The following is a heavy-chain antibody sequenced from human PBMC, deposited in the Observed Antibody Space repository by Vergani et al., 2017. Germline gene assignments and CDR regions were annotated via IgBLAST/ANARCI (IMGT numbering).Heavy chain of an antibody. J-gene: IGHJ5*02. D-gene: IGHD6-19*01. V-gene: IGHV4-39*01. CDR3: ARHSXVEWLVKLGWIDP. CDR1: GASIRSSNYY. Sequence: QVQLQESGPGLVKPSATLSLTCSVSGASIRSSNYYLGWIRPPPGKGLEWIASIYYSGSTYYNPSLKSRVTISVDTSKNQFSLKLSSVTAADTAVYFCARHSXVEWLVKLGWIDPWGQGILVTVSS. CDR2: IYYSGST.